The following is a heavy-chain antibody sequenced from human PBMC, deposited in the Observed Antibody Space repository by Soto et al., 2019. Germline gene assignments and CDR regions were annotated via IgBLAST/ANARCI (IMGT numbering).Heavy chain of an antibody. V-gene: IGHV3-30*18. J-gene: IGHJ6*02. CDR2: ISYDGNNK. CDR3: AKDLQAYGDYDYYCYGLDV. Sequence: QLVESGGGVVPPGASLRLSCAASGLTFSTFGMHWVRQTPGKGLEWVAVISYDGNNKVYADSVKGRFTISRDNFKNTLDLVMNNLKVDDTAVYYCAKDLQAYGDYDYYCYGLDVWGQGATVSAAS. CDR1: GLTFSTFG. D-gene: IGHD4-17*01.